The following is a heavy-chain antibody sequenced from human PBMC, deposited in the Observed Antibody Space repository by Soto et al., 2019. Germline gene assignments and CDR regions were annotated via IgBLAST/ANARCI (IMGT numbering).Heavy chain of an antibody. V-gene: IGHV1-18*01. CDR3: ARDSGYYDSSGSDI. CDR2: ISAYNGNT. J-gene: IGHJ3*02. Sequence: GXSVKVSCKASGYTFTSYGISLVRHTPGQGLEWMGWISAYNGNTNYAQKLQGRVTMTTDTSTSTAYMELRSLRSDDTAVYYCARDSGYYDSSGSDIWGQGTMVTVSS. D-gene: IGHD3-22*01. CDR1: GYTFTSYG.